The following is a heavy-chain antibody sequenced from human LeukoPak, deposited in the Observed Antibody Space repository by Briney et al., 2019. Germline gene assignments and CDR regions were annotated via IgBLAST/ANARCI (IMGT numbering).Heavy chain of an antibody. J-gene: IGHJ4*02. CDR1: GFTFGTSA. Sequence: GGSLRLSCAASGFTFGTSAMNWVRQTPEKGLEWVSTITSGDGSPYYADSVKGRFTISRDNSNNMLYLQMNSLRAEDTAVYYCTKRGAYYVDYWGRGIPVTVSS. CDR3: TKRGAYYVDY. D-gene: IGHD3-16*01. CDR2: ITSGDGSP. V-gene: IGHV3-23*01.